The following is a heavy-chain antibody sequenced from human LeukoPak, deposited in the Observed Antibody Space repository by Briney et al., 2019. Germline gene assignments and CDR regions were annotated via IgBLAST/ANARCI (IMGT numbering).Heavy chain of an antibody. J-gene: IGHJ6*03. Sequence: PSETLSLTCAVYGGSFSGYYWNWVRQPPGKGLEWIGEINHSGSTNYNPSLKSRVTMSVDTSKNQFSLKLSSVTVADTTVYYCARDSCGGDCYSGYYYMDVWGKGTTVTISS. V-gene: IGHV4-34*01. CDR1: GGSFSGYY. D-gene: IGHD2-21*02. CDR3: ARDSCGGDCYSGYYYMDV. CDR2: INHSGST.